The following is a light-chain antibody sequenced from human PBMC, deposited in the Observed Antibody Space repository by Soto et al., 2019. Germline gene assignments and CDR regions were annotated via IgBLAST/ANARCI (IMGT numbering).Light chain of an antibody. Sequence: EIVMTQSPATLSVSPGERDTLSCRASQSVSSDLAWYQQKPGQPPRRLIYGASTRATGIPARFSGSGSGTEFTLPISSLQSEDFAVYYCQQYKNWPPLTFGGGTKVEIK. CDR1: QSVSSD. CDR3: QQYKNWPPLT. V-gene: IGKV3-15*01. J-gene: IGKJ4*01. CDR2: GAS.